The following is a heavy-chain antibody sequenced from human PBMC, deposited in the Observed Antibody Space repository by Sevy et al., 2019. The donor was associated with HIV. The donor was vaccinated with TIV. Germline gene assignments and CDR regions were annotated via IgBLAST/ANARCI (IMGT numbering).Heavy chain of an antibody. CDR1: GASISSSGYY. Sequence: SETLSLTCTVSGASISSSGYYWGWIRQPPGKGLEWIASIRYSGSTYYNPSLGSRVTISADASKNQFSLKLNSVTAADTAVYYCAGPILTYRSGWSYYDHWGQGTVVTVSS. D-gene: IGHD6-19*01. V-gene: IGHV4-39*01. CDR3: AGPILTYRSGWSYYDH. J-gene: IGHJ4*02. CDR2: IRYSGST.